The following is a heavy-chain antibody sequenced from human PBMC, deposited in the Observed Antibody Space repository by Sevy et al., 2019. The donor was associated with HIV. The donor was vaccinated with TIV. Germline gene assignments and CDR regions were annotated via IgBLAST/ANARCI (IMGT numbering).Heavy chain of an antibody. CDR3: ARGKSGYGYALNY. CDR2: IYSDETT. D-gene: IGHD5-18*01. J-gene: IGHJ4*02. V-gene: IGHV3-66*01. Sequence: GGSLRLSCAASGFSVNSNYMTWVRQAPGKGLEGVSVIYSDETTYHADSVKDRFTISRDNSKNMLYLQMSSLRAEDTAIYYCARGKSGYGYALNYWGQGTLVIVSS. CDR1: GFSVNSNY.